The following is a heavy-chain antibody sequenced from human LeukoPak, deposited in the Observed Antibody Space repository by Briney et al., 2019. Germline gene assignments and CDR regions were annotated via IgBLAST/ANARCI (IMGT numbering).Heavy chain of an antibody. V-gene: IGHV3-30-3*01. Sequence: GGPLRLSCAASGFTFSSYAMHWVRRAPGKGLEWVAVISYDGSNKYYADSVKGRFTISRDNSKNTLYLQMNSLRAEDTAVYYCARDLSRWLNYYFDYWGQGTLVTVSS. CDR1: GFTFSSYA. D-gene: IGHD6-19*01. CDR3: ARDLSRWLNYYFDY. CDR2: ISYDGSNK. J-gene: IGHJ4*02.